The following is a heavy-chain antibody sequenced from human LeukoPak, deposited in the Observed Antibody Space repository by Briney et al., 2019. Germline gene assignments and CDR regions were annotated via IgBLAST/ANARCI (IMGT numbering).Heavy chain of an antibody. Sequence: GSLRLSCAASGFTFSSYGVHWVRQAPGKGLEWVAVISYDGSNKYYADSVKGRFTISRDNSKNTLYLQMNSLRAEDTAVYYCAKERARVVVTAISWGIDYWGQGTLVTVSS. CDR1: GFTFSSYG. V-gene: IGHV3-30*18. CDR3: AKERARVVVTAISWGIDY. CDR2: ISYDGSNK. J-gene: IGHJ4*02. D-gene: IGHD2-21*02.